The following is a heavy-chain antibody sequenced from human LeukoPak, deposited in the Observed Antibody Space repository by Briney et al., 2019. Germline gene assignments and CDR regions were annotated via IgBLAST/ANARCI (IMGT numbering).Heavy chain of an antibody. CDR1: GFTFTSYA. J-gene: IGHJ4*02. CDR2: ISGSGSST. Sequence: GGSLRLSCAASGFTFTSYAMNWVRQAPGKGLEWVSTISGSGSSTYYADSVKGRFTISRDNSKNTQYLQMNSLRAEDTAVYYCAKGVAGSLPFAYWGQGTLVTVSS. D-gene: IGHD6-19*01. V-gene: IGHV3-23*01. CDR3: AKGVAGSLPFAY.